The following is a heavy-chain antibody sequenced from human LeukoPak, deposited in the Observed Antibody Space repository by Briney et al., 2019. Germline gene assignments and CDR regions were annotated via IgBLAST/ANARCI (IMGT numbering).Heavy chain of an antibody. Sequence: ASEKVSCKASDYTFTSYGISWVRQAPGQGLEWMGWISVYNGDTNYPQKFQGRVTMTTDTSTSTAYMELRSLRSDDTAVYYCARDWYGSGSSHAFDIWGQGTMVTVSS. CDR1: DYTFTSYG. J-gene: IGHJ3*02. D-gene: IGHD3-10*01. CDR3: ARDWYGSGSSHAFDI. CDR2: ISVYNGDT. V-gene: IGHV1-18*01.